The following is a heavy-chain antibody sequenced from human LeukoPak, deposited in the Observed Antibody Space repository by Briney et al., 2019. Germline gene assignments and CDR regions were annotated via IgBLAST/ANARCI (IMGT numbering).Heavy chain of an antibody. CDR3: AKKGPTMIPGNYFDY. V-gene: IGHV3-23*01. CDR1: GFTFNRFW. Sequence: GGSLRLSCAASGFTFNRFWMSWVRQAPGQGLEWVSTIRGSGGDTYYADSVKGRFTISRDNSKNTLHLQMNSLRAEDTAVYYCAKKGPTMIPGNYFDYWGQGTLVTVSS. J-gene: IGHJ4*02. CDR2: IRGSGGDT. D-gene: IGHD3-22*01.